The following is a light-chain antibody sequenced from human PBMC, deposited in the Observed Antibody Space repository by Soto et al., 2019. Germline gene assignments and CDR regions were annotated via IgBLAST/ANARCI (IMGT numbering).Light chain of an antibody. Sequence: EMDMTQSPATLSVSPGEGATLCCRAAQNIGNSLGWYQQRPGQAPRLLIYGAFHRATGIPARFSGSGSGTEFTLTINSLQPEDSATYYCQYLGAFGQGTKLEIK. CDR3: QYLGA. CDR1: QNIGNS. J-gene: IGKJ2*01. V-gene: IGKV3-15*01. CDR2: GAF.